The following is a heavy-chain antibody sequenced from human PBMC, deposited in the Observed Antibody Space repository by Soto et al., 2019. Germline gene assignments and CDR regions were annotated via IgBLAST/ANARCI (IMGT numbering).Heavy chain of an antibody. CDR1: GGSISSSSYF. V-gene: IGHV4-39*02. CDR3: ARDLWGYCGTDCYPLDV. J-gene: IGHJ6*02. Sequence: SETLSLTCTVSGGSISSSSYFWGWIRRPPGKGLEWIGSIYYSGSTYYNPSLKSRVTISVDTSKSQFSLKLSSVTAADTAVYYCARDLWGYCGTDCYPLDVWGQGTTVTVS. D-gene: IGHD2-21*02. CDR2: IYYSGST.